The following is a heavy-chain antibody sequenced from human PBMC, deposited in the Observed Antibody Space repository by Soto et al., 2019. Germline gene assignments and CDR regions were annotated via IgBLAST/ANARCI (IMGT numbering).Heavy chain of an antibody. J-gene: IGHJ4*02. V-gene: IGHV4-59*08. CDR1: GGSIXGHY. CDR3: ARRSRGYSYGY. CDR2: KYYSGNT. D-gene: IGHD5-18*01. Sequence: PSETLSLTCTVSGGSIXGHYWSWIRQPPGKGLEWIGYKYYSGNTNYNDSLKSRVSISVDTSKNQFSLKLSSVTAADTAVYYCARRSRGYSYGYWGQGTLLTVSS.